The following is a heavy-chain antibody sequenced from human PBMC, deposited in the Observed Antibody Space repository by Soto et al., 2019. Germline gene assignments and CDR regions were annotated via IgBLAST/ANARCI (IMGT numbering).Heavy chain of an antibody. CDR3: ATARRGTVSLLAD. CDR1: GYPFSDNH. D-gene: IGHD4-4*01. CDR2: LNPYRGAT. J-gene: IGHJ4*01. V-gene: IGHV1-2*02. Sequence: QVHLVQSGAGLKKPGPSVKVSCKVPGYPFSDNHIHWVRQAPGQGLEGMGWLNPYRGATNYAAKFQGRVTMTRDASISTSYMELNGLKSDDTAVYYCATARRGTVSLLADWGQGTLVTVSS.